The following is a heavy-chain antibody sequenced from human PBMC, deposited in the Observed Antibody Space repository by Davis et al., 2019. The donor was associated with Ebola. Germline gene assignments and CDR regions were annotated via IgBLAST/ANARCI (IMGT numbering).Heavy chain of an antibody. CDR2: INHSGST. CDR1: GRPLRGHY. Sequence: QTPSLTRAVYGRPLRGHYSCRFPQPPGKGLEWIGEINHSGSTNYNPSLKSRVTISVDTSKNQFSLKLSSVTAADTAVYYCARGHGAQWLHWGQGTLVTVSS. J-gene: IGHJ4*02. CDR3: ARGHGAQWLH. D-gene: IGHD6-19*01. V-gene: IGHV4-34*01.